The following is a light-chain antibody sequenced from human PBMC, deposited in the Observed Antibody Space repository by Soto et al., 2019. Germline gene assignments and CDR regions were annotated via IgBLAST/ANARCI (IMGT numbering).Light chain of an antibody. V-gene: IGKV3-20*01. J-gene: IGKJ1*01. CDR1: QRASRQY. CDR2: GVS. CDR3: QDFDSPQWT. Sequence: VLTQSPDTLSLSQGERSTLSCRASQRASRQYLSSYQQRPDQPPRLLIYGVSMRADGIPDRFSGSGSGSEFTLTINRLEYEDFAVYYCQDFDSPQWTFGQGTKVDIK.